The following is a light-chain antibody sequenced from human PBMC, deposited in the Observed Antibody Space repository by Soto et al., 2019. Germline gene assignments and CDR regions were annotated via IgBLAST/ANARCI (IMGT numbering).Light chain of an antibody. Sequence: EIVLTQSPGTLTLSPGESAALSCRASQTISNNYLVWYRQKPGQAPRLLIYAVSSRAAGSPDRFSGSGSGTDFALTIARLEPEDSAVYYCQQQSNSPWTFGQGTRVEI. CDR1: QTISNNY. CDR2: AVS. CDR3: QQQSNSPWT. J-gene: IGKJ1*01. V-gene: IGKV3D-20*02.